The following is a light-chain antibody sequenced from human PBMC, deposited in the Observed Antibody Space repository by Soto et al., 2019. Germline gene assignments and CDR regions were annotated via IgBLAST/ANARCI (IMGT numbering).Light chain of an antibody. Sequence: EIVMTQSPATLSLSPGERATLSCRASQSVSSDLAWYQQVPGQAPRLLIFGASTRATGIPARFSGSGSGTGFTLTISSLQSEDFAVYYCLHYKDWPRWTFGQGTKVEIK. CDR3: LHYKDWPRWT. J-gene: IGKJ1*01. CDR1: QSVSSD. CDR2: GAS. V-gene: IGKV3-15*01.